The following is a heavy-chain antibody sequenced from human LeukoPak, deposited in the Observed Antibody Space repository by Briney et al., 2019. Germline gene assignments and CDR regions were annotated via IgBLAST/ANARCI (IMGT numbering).Heavy chain of an antibody. CDR2: IKQDGSEI. V-gene: IGHV3-7*03. CDR3: TRDQEGSDY. J-gene: IGHJ4*02. CDR1: GFTFSSSW. Sequence: SGGSLRLSCVVSGFTFSSSWMSWVRQAPGKGPEWVANIKQDGSEIYYVDSVRGRFTISRDNAKNLLYLQMDSLRVEDTAVYYCTRDQEGSDYWGQGTLVTVSS.